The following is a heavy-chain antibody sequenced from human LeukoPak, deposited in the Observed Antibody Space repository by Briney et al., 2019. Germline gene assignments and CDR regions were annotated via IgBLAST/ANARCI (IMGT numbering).Heavy chain of an antibody. J-gene: IGHJ5*02. CDR1: GYTFTGYY. CDR2: INPNSGGT. V-gene: IGHV1-2*02. CDR3: ARAVGEMATTGVDWFDP. Sequence: ASVKVSCKASGYTFTGYYMHWVRQAPGQGLEWMGWINPNSGGTNYAQKFQGRVTMTRATSISTAYMELSRLRSDDTAVYYCARAVGEMATTGVDWFDPWGQGTLVTVSS. D-gene: IGHD5-24*01.